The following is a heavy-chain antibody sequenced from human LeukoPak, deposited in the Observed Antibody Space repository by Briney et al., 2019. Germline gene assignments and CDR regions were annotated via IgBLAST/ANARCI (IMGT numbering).Heavy chain of an antibody. CDR2: IKQGGSEK. J-gene: IGHJ4*02. D-gene: IGHD7-27*01. CDR1: GFTFSSYW. Sequence: PGGSLRLSCAASGFTFSSYWMSWVRQAPGKGLEWVANIKQGGSEKYYVDSVKGRFTISRDNAKNSLYLQMNSLRAEDTAVYFCARRAFNWGSCFDYWGQGTLVTVSS. CDR3: ARRAFNWGSCFDY. V-gene: IGHV3-7*01.